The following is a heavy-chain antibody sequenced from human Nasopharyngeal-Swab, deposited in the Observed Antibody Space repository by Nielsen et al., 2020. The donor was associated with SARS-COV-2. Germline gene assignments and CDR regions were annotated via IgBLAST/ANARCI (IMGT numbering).Heavy chain of an antibody. CDR2: IKSKTDGGTT. Sequence: GESLKISCAASGFTFSDYYMSWVRQAPGKGLEWVGRIKSKTDGGTTDYAAPVKGRFTISRDDSKNTLYLQMNSLKTEDTAVYYCTTGRGYSYGYYYYYMDVWGKGTTVTVSS. CDR1: GFTFSDYY. D-gene: IGHD5-18*01. V-gene: IGHV3-15*01. CDR3: TTGRGYSYGYYYYYMDV. J-gene: IGHJ6*03.